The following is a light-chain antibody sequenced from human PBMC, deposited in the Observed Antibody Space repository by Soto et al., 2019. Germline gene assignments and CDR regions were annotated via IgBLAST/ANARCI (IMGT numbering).Light chain of an antibody. Sequence: SASGGGRVDITCRASQSNSSYLNWYQQKPGKATKLLIYSASSLQSGVTSRFSGSGSGTDFTLTINRLQPEDFATYYCQQANSLTITSGPWNRLE. CDR2: SAS. CDR3: QQANSLTIT. V-gene: IGKV1-39*01. J-gene: IGKJ5*01. CDR1: QSNSSY.